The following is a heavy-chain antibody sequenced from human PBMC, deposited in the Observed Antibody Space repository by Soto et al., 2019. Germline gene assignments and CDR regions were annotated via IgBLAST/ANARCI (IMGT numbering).Heavy chain of an antibody. CDR2: IYKSATT. Sequence: SETLSLTCTVSGDSISNLDYFWAWIRQPPGQALEYIGYIYKSATTYYNPSFESRVAISVDTSKSQFSLNVTSVTAADTAVYFCARGRYCLTGRCFPNWFDSWGQGALVTVSS. CDR3: ARGRYCLTGRCFPNWFDS. V-gene: IGHV4-30-4*01. CDR1: GDSISNLDYF. J-gene: IGHJ5*01. D-gene: IGHD7-27*01.